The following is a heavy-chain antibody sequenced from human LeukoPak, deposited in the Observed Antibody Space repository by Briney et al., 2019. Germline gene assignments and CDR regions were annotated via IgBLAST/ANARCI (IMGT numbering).Heavy chain of an antibody. D-gene: IGHD4-17*01. J-gene: IGHJ5*02. CDR2: IYHSAST. CDR1: GGSISSSNW. Sequence: SETLSLTCTVSGGSISSSNWWSWVRQPPGKGLEWIGEIYHSASTNYNPSLKSRVTIAVDKSKNQFSLKLSSVTAANTAVYYCARAPTGDNWFAPWGRGTLVTVSS. V-gene: IGHV4-4*02. CDR3: ARAPTGDNWFAP.